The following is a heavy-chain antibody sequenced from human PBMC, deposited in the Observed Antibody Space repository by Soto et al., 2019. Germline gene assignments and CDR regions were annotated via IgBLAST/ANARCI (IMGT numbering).Heavy chain of an antibody. J-gene: IGHJ3*02. Sequence: GGSLRLSCAASGFAFTGHPMSWVRQAPEKGLEWVAGISDGGDLTYNADSVKGRFTISRDNSRNTLYLQMNSLRAEDTAVYYCARRVIGSSRAFDIWGQGKMVTVSS. CDR2: ISDGGDLT. V-gene: IGHV3-23*01. CDR3: ARRVIGSSRAFDI. D-gene: IGHD3-10*01. CDR1: GFAFTGHP.